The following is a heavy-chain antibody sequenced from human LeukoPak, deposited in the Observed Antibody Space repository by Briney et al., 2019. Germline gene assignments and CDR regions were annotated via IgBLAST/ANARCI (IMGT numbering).Heavy chain of an antibody. V-gene: IGHV4-34*01. Sequence: SETLSLTCAVYGGSFSGYYWSWIRQPPGKGLEWIGEINHSGSTNYNPSLKSRATISVDTSKNQFSLKLSSVTAADTAVYYCARGIAVAGLEFDYWGQGTLVTVSS. CDR1: GGSFSGYY. J-gene: IGHJ4*02. CDR2: INHSGST. CDR3: ARGIAVAGLEFDY. D-gene: IGHD6-19*01.